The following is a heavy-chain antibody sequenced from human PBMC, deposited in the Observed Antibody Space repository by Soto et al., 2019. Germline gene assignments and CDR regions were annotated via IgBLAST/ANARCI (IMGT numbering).Heavy chain of an antibody. CDR2: IKSKSDGGAI. V-gene: IGHV3-15*01. D-gene: IGHD2-2*02. CDR3: ATGTVRAISIGMDV. J-gene: IGHJ6*02. CDR1: GFTFSNAW. Sequence: EVQVEESGGGLVKPGGSLRLSCVASGFTFSNAWMTWVRQVPGKGLKWVGRIKSKSDGGAIDYAAPVKGRFILSRDESENTVYLQMNSLKTEDTAVYYCATGTVRAISIGMDVWGQWTTVIVSS.